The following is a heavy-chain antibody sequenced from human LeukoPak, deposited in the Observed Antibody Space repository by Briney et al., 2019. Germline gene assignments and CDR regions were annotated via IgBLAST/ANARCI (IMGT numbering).Heavy chain of an antibody. D-gene: IGHD3-10*01. J-gene: IGHJ4*02. Sequence: GGSLRLSCAASGFTFNNSWINWVRQVPAKGLVWVSRINGDGTNTIYADSVKGRFTISRDNAKNTVYLQMNSLRAEDTAVYYCAREDSRAYYDFDCWGQGTLVTVSS. V-gene: IGHV3-74*01. CDR3: AREDSRAYYDFDC. CDR1: GFTFNNSW. CDR2: INGDGTNT.